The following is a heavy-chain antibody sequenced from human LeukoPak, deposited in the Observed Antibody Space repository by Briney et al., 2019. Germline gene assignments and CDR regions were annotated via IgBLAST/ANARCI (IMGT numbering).Heavy chain of an antibody. Sequence: GGSLRLSCAASGFTFSSYAMSWVRQAPGKGLEWVSAISGSGGSTYYTGSVKGRFTISRDNSKNTLYLQMNSLRAEDTAVYYCAKHFSWAPLTVAYDIWGQGTLVTVSS. V-gene: IGHV3-23*01. CDR3: AKHFSWAPLTVAYDI. D-gene: IGHD6-19*01. CDR2: ISGSGGST. J-gene: IGHJ3*02. CDR1: GFTFSSYA.